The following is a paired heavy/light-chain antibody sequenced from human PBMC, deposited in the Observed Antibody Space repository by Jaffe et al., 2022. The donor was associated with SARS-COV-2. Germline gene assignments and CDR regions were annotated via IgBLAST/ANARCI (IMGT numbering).Heavy chain of an antibody. D-gene: IGHD2-2*01. CDR1: GFTFSSYA. Sequence: EVQLLESGGGLVQPGGSLRLSCAASGFTFSSYAMSWVRQAPGKGLEWVSAISGSGGSTYYADSVKGRFTISRDNSKNTLYLQMNSLRAEDTAVYYCAKLGVRVVVPAATGDNWFDPWGQGTLVTVSS. CDR3: AKLGVRVVVPAATGDNWFDP. CDR2: ISGSGGST. J-gene: IGHJ5*02. V-gene: IGHV3-23*01.
Light chain of an antibody. CDR1: QSLVYSDGNTY. V-gene: IGKV2-30*01. J-gene: IGKJ1*01. CDR3: MQGTHWPWT. Sequence: DVVMTQSPLSLPVTLGQPASISCRSSQSLVYSDGNTYLNWFQQRPGQSPRRLIYKVSNRDSGVPDRFSGSGSGTDFTLKISRVEAEDVGVYYCMQGTHWPWTFGQGTKVEIK. CDR2: KVS.